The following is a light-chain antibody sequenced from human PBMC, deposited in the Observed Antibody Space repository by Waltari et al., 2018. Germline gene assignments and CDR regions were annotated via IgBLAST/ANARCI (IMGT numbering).Light chain of an antibody. CDR1: HSISSY. CDR2: AAS. CDR3: QQSYSYFT. J-gene: IGKJ3*01. V-gene: IGKV1-39*01. Sequence: DTQMTQSPSSLSASVGDRVTITCRASHSISSYLNWYQHKPGKAPKLLIYAASSLQSWVPSMFSGSGSGTDFTLTISSLQPEDFATYYCQQSYSYFTFGPGTKVDIK.